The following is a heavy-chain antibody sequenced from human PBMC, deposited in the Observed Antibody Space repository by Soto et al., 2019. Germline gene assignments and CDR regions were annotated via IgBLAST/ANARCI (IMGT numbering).Heavy chain of an antibody. CDR2: ITGSGDST. V-gene: IGHV3-23*01. D-gene: IGHD2-2*01. CDR1: GFTFSSHA. J-gene: IGHJ6*03. Sequence: EGSLRLSCAVSGFTFSSHAMSWVRQAPGKGLECVSSITGSGDSTYYADSVKGRFTISRDKSKSTLYLQMNSLRAEDTAVYYSARGRQQKGEYFSSTRCYAYYYYYMDVWGKGTTVTVSS. CDR3: ARGRQQKGEYFSSTRCYAYYYYYMDV.